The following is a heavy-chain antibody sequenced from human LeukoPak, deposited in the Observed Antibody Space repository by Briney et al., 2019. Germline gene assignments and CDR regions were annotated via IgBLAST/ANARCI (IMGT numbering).Heavy chain of an antibody. J-gene: IGHJ4*02. Sequence: PGGSLRLSCAVSGLTFINYAMSWVRQAPGKGLEWVSAISKSGDHTYYAASAKGRFTIYRDNSKNTLYLQMNSLRAEDTAVYYCAKTGYSSGWSLDYWGQGTLVTVSS. CDR2: ISKSGDHT. D-gene: IGHD6-19*01. CDR3: AKTGYSSGWSLDY. V-gene: IGHV3-23*01. CDR1: GLTFINYA.